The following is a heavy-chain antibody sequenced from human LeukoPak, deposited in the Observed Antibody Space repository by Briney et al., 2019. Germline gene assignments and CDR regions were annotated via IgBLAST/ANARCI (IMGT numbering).Heavy chain of an antibody. J-gene: IGHJ4*02. CDR3: ARADFLAAAGPFDY. CDR1: GFTFSSYW. CDR2: IKQDGSEK. Sequence: PGGSLRLSCAASGFTFSSYWMSWVRQAPGKGLEWVANIKQDGSEKYYVDSVKGRFTISRDNAKNSLYLQMNSLRAEDTAVYYCARADFLAAAGPFDYWGQGTLVTVSS. D-gene: IGHD6-13*01. V-gene: IGHV3-7*03.